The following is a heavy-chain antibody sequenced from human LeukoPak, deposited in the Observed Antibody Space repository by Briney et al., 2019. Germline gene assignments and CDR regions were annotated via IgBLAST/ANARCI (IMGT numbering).Heavy chain of an antibody. D-gene: IGHD3-16*01. CDR1: GVTLSSYA. CDR2: ISSSGSGGNT. V-gene: IGHV3-23*01. CDR3: ANLNAPYWGNFDY. Sequence: PGGSLRLSCAASGVTLSSYAMSWARQAPGKGLEWVSGISSSGSGGNTYYADSVKGRFTISRDNSKSTLFLQMNSLRAEDTAVYYCANLNAPYWGNFDYWGQGTLVTVSS. J-gene: IGHJ4*02.